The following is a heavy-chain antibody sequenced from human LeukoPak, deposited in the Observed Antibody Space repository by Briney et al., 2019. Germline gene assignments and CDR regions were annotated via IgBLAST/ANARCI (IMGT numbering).Heavy chain of an antibody. CDR3: TREGTASTGIGPYDF. CDR2: ISGHNGNT. V-gene: IGHV1-18*01. J-gene: IGHJ4*02. Sequence: ASVKVSCKASGYNFTTFGISWVRQAPGQGLEWLGWISGHNGNTKYIQNVQGRITMTTDTSASTAYMELRCLTSDDTAVYYCTREGTASTGIGPYDFWGQGTLVTVSS. CDR1: GYNFTTFG. D-gene: IGHD6-13*01.